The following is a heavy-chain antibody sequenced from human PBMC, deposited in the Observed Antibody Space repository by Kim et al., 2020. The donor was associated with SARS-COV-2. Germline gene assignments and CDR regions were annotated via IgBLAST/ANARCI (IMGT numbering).Heavy chain of an antibody. CDR1: GGTFSSYA. J-gene: IGHJ2*01. CDR3: ARGGSSSSYWYFDL. D-gene: IGHD6-6*01. V-gene: IGHV1-69*04. CDR2: IIPILGIA. Sequence: SVKVSCKASGGTFSSYAISWVRQAPGQGLEWMGRIIPILGIANYAQKFQGRVTITADKSTSTAYMELSSLRSEDTAVYYCARGGSSSSYWYFDLWGRGTLVTVSS.